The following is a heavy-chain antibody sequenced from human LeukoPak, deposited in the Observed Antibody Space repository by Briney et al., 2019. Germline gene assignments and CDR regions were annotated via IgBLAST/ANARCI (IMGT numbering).Heavy chain of an antibody. V-gene: IGHV4-31*03. Sequence: SQTLSLTCTVSGGSISSGAYYWSWIRQHPGKGLEWIGCIYYSGSTYYNPSLKSRVTISVDTSETQFSLELTSVTAADTAVYYCARDFGTTWGQGTLVTVSS. CDR2: IYYSGST. J-gene: IGHJ5*02. CDR1: GGSISSGAYY. CDR3: ARDFGTT. D-gene: IGHD3-10*01.